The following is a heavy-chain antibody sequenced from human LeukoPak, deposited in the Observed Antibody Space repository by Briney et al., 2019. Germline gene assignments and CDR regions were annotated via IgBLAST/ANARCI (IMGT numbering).Heavy chain of an antibody. CDR2: IYSGGST. J-gene: IGHJ4*02. CDR1: GFTVSSNY. CDR3: ATSAAVRLFDY. Sequence: GGSLRLSCAASGFTVSSNYMSWVRQAPGKGLEWVSVIYSGGSTYYAGSVKGRFTISKDNSKNTLYLQMNSLRAEDTAVYYCATSAAVRLFDYWGQGALVTVSS. D-gene: IGHD2-2*01. V-gene: IGHV3-53*01.